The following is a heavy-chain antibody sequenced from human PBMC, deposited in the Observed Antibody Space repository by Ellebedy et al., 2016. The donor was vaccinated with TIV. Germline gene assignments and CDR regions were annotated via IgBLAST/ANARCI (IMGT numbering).Heavy chain of an antibody. CDR2: INPSGGST. D-gene: IGHD2-15*01. J-gene: IGHJ4*02. V-gene: IGHV1-46*04. CDR3: ARAGGYCSGGSCYEPFDY. Sequence: AASVKVSCKASGYTFTSYYMHWVRQAPGQGLEWMGIINPSGGSTSYAQKLQGRVTMTRDTSTSTVYMELSSLRSEDTAVYYCARAGGYCSGGSCYEPFDYWGQGTLVTVSS. CDR1: GYTFTSYY.